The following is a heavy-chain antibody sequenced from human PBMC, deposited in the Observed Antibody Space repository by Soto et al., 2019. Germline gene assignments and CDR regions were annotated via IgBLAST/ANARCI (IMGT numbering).Heavy chain of an antibody. CDR1: GGSISSSSYY. CDR3: ARRLYYDSSGFEGGGMDV. V-gene: IGHV4-39*01. CDR2: IYYSGST. Sequence: SETLSLTCTVSGGSISSSSYYWGWISQPPGKGLGWIGSIYYSGSTYYNPSLKSRVTISVDTSKNQFSLKLSSVTAADTAVYYCARRLYYDSSGFEGGGMDVWGQGTTVTVS. J-gene: IGHJ6*02. D-gene: IGHD3-22*01.